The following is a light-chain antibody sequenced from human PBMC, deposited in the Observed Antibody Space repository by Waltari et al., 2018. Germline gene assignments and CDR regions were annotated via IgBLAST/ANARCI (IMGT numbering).Light chain of an antibody. CDR1: QDIREN. CDR2: DAS. V-gene: IGKV1-33*01. CDR3: QQYANLPLT. J-gene: IGKJ4*01. Sequence: DTQMTQSPSSLSAYVGDRVTITCQASQDIRENLNWFQQKPGKAPQVLIFDASRSQAVVPSRFSGSGSGTDFAFTISSLQPEDIGTYYCQQYANLPLTFGGGTRVEL.